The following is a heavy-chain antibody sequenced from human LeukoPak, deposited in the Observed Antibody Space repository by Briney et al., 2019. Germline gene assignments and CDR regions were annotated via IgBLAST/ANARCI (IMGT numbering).Heavy chain of an antibody. J-gene: IGHJ4*02. CDR1: GFTFSSYS. CDR2: ISSSSSTI. Sequence: PGGSLRLSCAASGFTFSSYSMNWVRQAPGKGLEWVSYISSSSSTIYYADSVKGRFTISRDNAKNSLYLQMNSLRAEDTAVYYCARVWLVVAATDDYWGQGTLVTVSS. V-gene: IGHV3-48*04. CDR3: ARVWLVVAATDDY. D-gene: IGHD2-15*01.